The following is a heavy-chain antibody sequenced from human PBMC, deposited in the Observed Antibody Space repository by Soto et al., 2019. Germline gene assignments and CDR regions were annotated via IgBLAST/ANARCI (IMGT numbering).Heavy chain of an antibody. Sequence: EVQLVESGGGLVQPGGSLRLSCAASGFTFSRYWMYWVRQAPGKGLVWVSYIKGDGSGTTYADSANGRFTISRDNARNTLYLQMNSLSAEDTSVYYCGRGGNAGTGDYWGQGTLVTVSS. CDR2: IKGDGSGT. V-gene: IGHV3-74*01. D-gene: IGHD2-2*01. CDR3: GRGGNAGTGDY. CDR1: GFTFSRYW. J-gene: IGHJ4*02.